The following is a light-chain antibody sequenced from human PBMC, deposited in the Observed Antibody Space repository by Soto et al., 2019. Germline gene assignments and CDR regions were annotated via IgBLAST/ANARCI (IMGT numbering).Light chain of an antibody. CDR3: IQDYSYPQT. J-gene: IGKJ1*01. CDR1: QGIRKD. V-gene: IGKV1-17*01. Sequence: DIQMTQSPSSLSASVGDRVTITCRASQGIRKDLVWYQQKPGKAPNRLIYAASSLQSGVPSRFSGSGTGTKFTLTISSLQPGDVATYYCIQDYSYPQTCGQGTKV. CDR2: AAS.